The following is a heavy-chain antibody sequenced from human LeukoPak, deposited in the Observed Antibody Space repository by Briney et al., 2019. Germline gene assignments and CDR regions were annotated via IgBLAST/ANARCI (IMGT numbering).Heavy chain of an antibody. V-gene: IGHV3-23*01. CDR2: IFPSGGEI. Sequence: GGSLRLSCEASGFTFSTFAMILVRQPPGKGLEWVSSIFPSGGEIHYADSVRGRFTISRDNSKSTLSLQMNSLRAGDTAIYYCATYRQVLLPFESWGQGTLVTVSS. CDR3: ATYRQVLLPFES. D-gene: IGHD2-8*02. CDR1: GFTFSTFA. J-gene: IGHJ4*02.